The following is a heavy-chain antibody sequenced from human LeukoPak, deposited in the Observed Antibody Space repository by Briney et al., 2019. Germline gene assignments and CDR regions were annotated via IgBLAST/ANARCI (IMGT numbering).Heavy chain of an antibody. J-gene: IGHJ4*02. CDR1: GGTFSSYA. D-gene: IGHD1-26*01. CDR2: IIPIFGTA. CDR3: ASEWELPYYFDY. V-gene: IGHV1-69*13. Sequence: SVKVSCKASGGTFSSYAISWVRQAPGQGLEWMGGIIPIFGTANYAQKFQGRVTITADESTSTAYMELSSLRSEDTAVYYCASEWELPYYFDYWGQGTLVTVSS.